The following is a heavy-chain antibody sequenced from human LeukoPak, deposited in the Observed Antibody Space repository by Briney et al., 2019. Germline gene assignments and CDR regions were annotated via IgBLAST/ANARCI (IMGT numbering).Heavy chain of an antibody. V-gene: IGHV4-59*01. CDR1: GGSISTFF. CDR2: IYYSGST. D-gene: IGHD5-18*01. J-gene: IGHJ3*02. CDR3: ARAAVDSAVVDGFDI. Sequence: PSETLSLTCTVSGGSISTFFWSWFRQPPGKGLQWIGYIYYSGSTYYNPSLRSRVTISLDTSQNQFSLRLTSVSAADTAVYYCARAAVDSAVVDGFDIWGQGTMVTVSS.